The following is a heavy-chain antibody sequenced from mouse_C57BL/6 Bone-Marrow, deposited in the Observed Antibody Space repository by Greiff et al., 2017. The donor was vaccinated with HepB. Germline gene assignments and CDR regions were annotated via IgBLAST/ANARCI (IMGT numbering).Heavy chain of an antibody. CDR1: EYEFPSHD. V-gene: IGHV5-2*01. D-gene: IGHD2-4*01. Sequence: EVQGVESGGGLVQPGESLKLSCESNEYEFPSHDMSWVRKTPEKRLELVAAINSDGGSTYYPDTMERRFIISRDNTKKTLYLQMSSLRSEDTALYYWARATMITTGTPYFDYWGQGTTLTVSS. J-gene: IGHJ2*01. CDR2: INSDGGST. CDR3: ARATMITTGTPYFDY.